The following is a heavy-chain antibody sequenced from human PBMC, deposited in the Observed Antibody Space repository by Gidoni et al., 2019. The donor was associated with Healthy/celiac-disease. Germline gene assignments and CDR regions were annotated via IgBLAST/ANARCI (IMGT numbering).Heavy chain of an antibody. CDR3: AKDRVWFGESDFDY. D-gene: IGHD3-10*01. Sequence: EVQLLESGGGLVQPGGSLRRSCAASGFTFSSYAMSWVRQAPGKGLEWVSAVSGSGGSTYYADSVKGRFTISRDNSKNTLYLQMNSLRAEDTAVYYCAKDRVWFGESDFDYWGQGTLVTVSS. J-gene: IGHJ4*02. V-gene: IGHV3-23*01. CDR2: VSGSGGST. CDR1: GFTFSSYA.